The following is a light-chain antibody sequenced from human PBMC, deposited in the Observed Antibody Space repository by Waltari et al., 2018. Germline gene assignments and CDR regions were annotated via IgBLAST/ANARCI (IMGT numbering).Light chain of an antibody. Sequence: DIQMTQSPSSLSASVGDRVTITCRASQGISSWLAWYQQKPGKAPNLLIYKASSLQSGVPSRFGGSGSGTDFTLTISSLQPEDFATYYCQQYDSAPWTFGQGTKVVIK. CDR1: QGISSW. J-gene: IGKJ1*01. V-gene: IGKV1-12*01. CDR3: QQYDSAPWT. CDR2: KAS.